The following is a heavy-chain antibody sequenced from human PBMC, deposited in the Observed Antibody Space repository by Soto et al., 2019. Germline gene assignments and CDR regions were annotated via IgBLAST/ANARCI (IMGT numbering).Heavy chain of an antibody. Sequence: QVQLVQSGAEVKKPGASVKVSCKASGYIFSNHAIHWVRQAPGQRLEWMGWINAGNGNTKYSQNFQGRVTITRDTSANTAYMEVSSLRSEDTAFYYCARSTRGYSDYDSIDYWGQGTLVTVSS. V-gene: IGHV1-3*01. D-gene: IGHD5-12*01. CDR3: ARSTRGYSDYDSIDY. CDR2: INAGNGNT. J-gene: IGHJ4*02. CDR1: GYIFSNHA.